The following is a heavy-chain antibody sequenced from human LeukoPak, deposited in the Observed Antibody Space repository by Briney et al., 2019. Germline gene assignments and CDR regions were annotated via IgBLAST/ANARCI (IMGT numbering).Heavy chain of an antibody. CDR2: ISAYNGNT. V-gene: IGHV1-18*01. CDR1: GYTFTSYG. Sequence: ASVKVSCKASGYTFTSYGISWVRQAPGQGLEWMGWISAYNGNTNYAQKLQGRVTMTTGTSTSTAYMELRSLRSDDTAVYYCARVLNPYCSSTSCYYLTFDYWGQGTLVTVSS. CDR3: ARVLNPYCSSTSCYYLTFDY. J-gene: IGHJ4*02. D-gene: IGHD2-2*01.